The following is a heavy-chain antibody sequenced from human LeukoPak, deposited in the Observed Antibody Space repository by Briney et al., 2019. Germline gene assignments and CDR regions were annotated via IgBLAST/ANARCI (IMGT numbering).Heavy chain of an antibody. V-gene: IGHV4-34*01. CDR2: INHSGST. D-gene: IGHD3-3*01. CDR3: ARMVNYDFWSGYYPPRDAFDI. Sequence: SETLSLTCAVYGGSFSGYYWSWIRQPPGKGLEWIGGINHSGSTNYNPSLKSRVTISVDTSKNQFSLKLSSVTAADTAVYYCARMVNYDFWSGYYPPRDAFDIWGQGTMVTVSS. J-gene: IGHJ3*02. CDR1: GGSFSGYY.